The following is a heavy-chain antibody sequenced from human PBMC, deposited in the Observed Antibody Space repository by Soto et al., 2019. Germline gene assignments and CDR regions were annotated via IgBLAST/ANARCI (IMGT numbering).Heavy chain of an antibody. CDR3: AKGRAITVFGVITPFDS. J-gene: IGHJ4*02. Sequence: EVQLLESGGDFKQPGGSLRLSCEGSGFNFSNYALNWVRQAPGKRLEWVSVISGNSGTTYYAASVKGRFTISRDNSKKTLYRQMNSLTADDTAVYYCAKGRAITVFGVITPFDSWGQGTLVTVSS. CDR1: GFNFSNYA. CDR2: ISGNSGTT. D-gene: IGHD3-3*01. V-gene: IGHV3-23*01.